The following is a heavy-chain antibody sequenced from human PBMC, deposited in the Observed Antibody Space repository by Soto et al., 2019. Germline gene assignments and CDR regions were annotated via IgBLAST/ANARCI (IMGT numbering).Heavy chain of an antibody. CDR1: GFLLSTSGVG. CDR3: AHVPYWSAGSCYVDY. Sequence: QITLNESGPTLVKPTQTLTLTCTFSGFLLSTSGVGLGWIRQPPGKALECLAHIYWDVDQRYSPSLKSRLTINKDTRKNEVVLTTTNMDPVDTATHSCAHVPYWSAGSCYVDYWGQGTLVTVPS. CDR2: IYWDVDQ. D-gene: IGHD2-15*01. J-gene: IGHJ4*02. V-gene: IGHV2-5*02.